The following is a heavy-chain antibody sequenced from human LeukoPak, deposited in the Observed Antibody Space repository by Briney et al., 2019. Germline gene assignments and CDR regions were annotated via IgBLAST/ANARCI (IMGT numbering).Heavy chain of an antibody. CDR1: GGSISSYY. D-gene: IGHD6-19*01. CDR3: AKDTSGWSHFHY. V-gene: IGHV4-59*12. Sequence: PSETLSLTCTVSGGSISSYYWSWIRQPPGKGLEWIGYIYYSGSTNYNPSLKSRVTISVDTSRNQFSLKLSSVTAADTAVYYCAKDTSGWSHFHYWGQGTLVTVSS. J-gene: IGHJ4*02. CDR2: IYYSGST.